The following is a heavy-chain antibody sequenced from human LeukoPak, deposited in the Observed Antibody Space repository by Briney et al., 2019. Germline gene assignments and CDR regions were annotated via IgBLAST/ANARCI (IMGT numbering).Heavy chain of an antibody. CDR1: GFTFSSYS. CDR3: ARDGRFGELLVDY. J-gene: IGHJ4*02. D-gene: IGHD3-10*01. Sequence: PGGSLRLSCAASGFTFSSYSMNWLRQAPGKGLEWVSSISSSSSYIYYADSVKGRFTISRDNAKNSLYLQMNSLRAEDTAVYYCARDGRFGELLVDYWGQGTLVTVSS. V-gene: IGHV3-21*01. CDR2: ISSSSSYI.